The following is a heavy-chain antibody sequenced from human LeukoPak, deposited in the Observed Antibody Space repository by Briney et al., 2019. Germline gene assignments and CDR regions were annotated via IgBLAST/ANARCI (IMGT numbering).Heavy chain of an antibody. V-gene: IGHV3-72*01. CDR2: SRNKANSYST. Sequence: GGSLRLSCAASGFTFSDHYMDWVRQAPGKGLEWVGRSRNKANSYSTEYAASVKGRFTTSRDDSKSIAYLQMNSLKTEDTAVYYCTRKEYYWGQGTLVTVPS. CDR3: TRKEYY. J-gene: IGHJ4*02. CDR1: GFTFSDHY.